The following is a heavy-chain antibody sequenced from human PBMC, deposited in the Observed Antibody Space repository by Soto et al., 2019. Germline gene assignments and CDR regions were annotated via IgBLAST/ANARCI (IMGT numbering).Heavy chain of an antibody. CDR3: ARHFSSSWTYYYYYMDV. J-gene: IGHJ6*03. CDR1: GGSISSSSFY. D-gene: IGHD6-13*01. V-gene: IGHV4-39*01. CDR2: IYYTRIT. Sequence: QVQLQESGPGLVKPSETLSLTCTASGGSISSSSFYWGWIRQPPGKGLEWIGSIYYTRITRNNPSLKSRVAIAVDTSKNQFSLNLSSVPAADTAVYYCARHFSSSWTYYYYYMDVWGKGTTVTVSS.